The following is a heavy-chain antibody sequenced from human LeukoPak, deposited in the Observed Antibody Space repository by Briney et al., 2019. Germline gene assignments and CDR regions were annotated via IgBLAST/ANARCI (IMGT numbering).Heavy chain of an antibody. CDR2: IYHSGST. J-gene: IGHJ5*02. Sequence: SETLSLTCAVSGGSISSGGYSWSWIRQPPGKGLEWIGYIYHSGSTNYNPSLKSRVTISVDTSKNQFSLKLSSVTAADTAVYYCARAGDYDYVWGSYRPHYNWFDPWGQGTLVTVSS. D-gene: IGHD3-16*02. V-gene: IGHV4-30-2*01. CDR3: ARAGDYDYVWGSYRPHYNWFDP. CDR1: GGSISSGGYS.